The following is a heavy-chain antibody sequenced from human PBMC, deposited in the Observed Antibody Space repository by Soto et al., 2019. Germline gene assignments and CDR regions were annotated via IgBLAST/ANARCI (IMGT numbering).Heavy chain of an antibody. J-gene: IGHJ6*02. CDR3: ARAYYYDSSGYSRFRPMDV. V-gene: IGHV4-34*01. CDR1: GGSFSGYY. Sequence: QVQLQQWGAGLLKPSETLSLTCAVYGGSFSGYYWSWIRQPPGKGLEWIGEINHSGSTNYNPSLKSRVTISVDTSKNQFSLKLSSVTAADTAVYYCARAYYYDSSGYSRFRPMDVWGQGTTVTVSS. D-gene: IGHD3-22*01. CDR2: INHSGST.